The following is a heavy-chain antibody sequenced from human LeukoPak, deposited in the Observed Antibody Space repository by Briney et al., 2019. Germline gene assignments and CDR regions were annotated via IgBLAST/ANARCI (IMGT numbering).Heavy chain of an antibody. J-gene: IGHJ4*02. CDR2: IYSGGAT. CDR3: ARLHYDVLTGPFDY. Sequence: GGSLRLSCAASGITVSTNYMSWVRQAPGKGLEWVSIIYSGGATYYADSVKGRFTISRENSENTLWLQMNSLRAEDTAVYYCARLHYDVLTGPFDYWGQGTLVTVSS. V-gene: IGHV3-66*04. CDR1: GITVSTNY. D-gene: IGHD3-9*01.